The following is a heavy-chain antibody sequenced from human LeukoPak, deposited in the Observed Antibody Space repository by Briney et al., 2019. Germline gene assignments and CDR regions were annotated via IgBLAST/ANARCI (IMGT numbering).Heavy chain of an antibody. CDR1: GGSISSYY. Sequence: SETLSLTCTVSGGSISSYYWSWIRQPPGKGLEWIGYIYYSGSTNYNPSLKSRVTISVDTSKNQFSLKLSSVTAADTAVYYCASNPRDSSGWSDYWGQGTLVTVSS. CDR2: IYYSGST. V-gene: IGHV4-59*01. D-gene: IGHD6-19*01. CDR3: ASNPRDSSGWSDY. J-gene: IGHJ4*02.